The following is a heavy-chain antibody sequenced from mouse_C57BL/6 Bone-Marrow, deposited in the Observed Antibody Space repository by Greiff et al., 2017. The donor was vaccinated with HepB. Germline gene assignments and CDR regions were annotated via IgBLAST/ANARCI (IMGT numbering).Heavy chain of an antibody. CDR2: INPSSGYT. J-gene: IGHJ3*01. CDR3: ARRRMIYYDTWFAY. V-gene: IGHV1-4*01. D-gene: IGHD2-4*01. Sequence: QVHVKQSGAELARPGASVKMSCKASGYTFTSYTMHWVKQRPGQGLEWIGYINPSSGYTKYNQKFKDKATLTADKSSSTAYMQLSSLTSEDSAVYYCARRRMIYYDTWFAYWGQGTLVTVSA. CDR1: GYTFTSYT.